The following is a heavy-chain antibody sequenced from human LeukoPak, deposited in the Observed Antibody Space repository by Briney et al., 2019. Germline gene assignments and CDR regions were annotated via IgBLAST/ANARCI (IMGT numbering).Heavy chain of an antibody. D-gene: IGHD5-12*01. CDR3: ARGLSKVATIFMRYYYMDV. V-gene: IGHV1-8*01. Sequence: ASVKVSCTASGYTFTSYDINWVRQATGQGLEWMGWMNPNSGNTGYAQKFQGRVTMTRNTSISTAYMELSSLRSEDTAVYYCARGLSKVATIFMRYYYMDVWGKGTTVTVSS. J-gene: IGHJ6*03. CDR1: GYTFTSYD. CDR2: MNPNSGNT.